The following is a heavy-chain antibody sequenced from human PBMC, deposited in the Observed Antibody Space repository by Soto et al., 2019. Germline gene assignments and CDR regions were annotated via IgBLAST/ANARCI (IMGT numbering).Heavy chain of an antibody. V-gene: IGHV3-53*01. CDR2: IYSGGST. Sequence: PGGSLRLSCAASGFTVSSNYMSWVRQAPGKGLEWVSVIYSGGSTYYADSVKGRFTISRDNAKNSLYLQMNSLRAEDTAVYYCARVGGTGTGWFDPWGQGTLVTVSS. D-gene: IGHD1-7*01. CDR1: GFTVSSNY. CDR3: ARVGGTGTGWFDP. J-gene: IGHJ5*02.